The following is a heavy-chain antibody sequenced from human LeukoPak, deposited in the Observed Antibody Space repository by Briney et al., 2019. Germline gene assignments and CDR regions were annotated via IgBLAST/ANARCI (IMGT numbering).Heavy chain of an antibody. CDR3: ARELDEGFDY. CDR1: GFTFSTYS. J-gene: IGHJ4*02. V-gene: IGHV3-21*01. CDR2: IGGSSRSM. D-gene: IGHD3-9*01. Sequence: GGSLRLSCAASGFTFSTYSMNWVCQAPGKGLEWVSSIGGSSRSMYYADSVKGRFTISRDNARNSLFLQMNSLRAEDTAVYYCARELDEGFDYWGQGTLVTVSS.